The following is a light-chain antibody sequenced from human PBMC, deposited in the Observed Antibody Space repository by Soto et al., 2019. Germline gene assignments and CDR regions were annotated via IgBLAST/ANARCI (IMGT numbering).Light chain of an antibody. J-gene: IGKJ1*01. Sequence: DIHMTQSPSTLSASVGARVTITCRASQSISSCLAWYPHKPGKAPNLLIYKSSSLSTGVPSRFSGSGSGTEFTLTISSLQPDDCANYYCQQYNSYLWTFGQGTKVLIK. CDR2: KSS. V-gene: IGKV1-5*03. CDR1: QSISSC. CDR3: QQYNSYLWT.